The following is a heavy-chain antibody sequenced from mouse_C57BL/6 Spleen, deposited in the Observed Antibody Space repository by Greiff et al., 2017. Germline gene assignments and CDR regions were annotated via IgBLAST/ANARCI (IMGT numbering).Heavy chain of an antibody. CDR3: ARTEAAQATCFAY. Sequence: QVQLQQPGAELVKPGASVKLSCKASGYTFTSYWMHWVKQRPGQGLEWIGMIHPNSGSTNYNEKFKSKATLTVDKSSSTAYMQLRSLTSEDSAVYYWARTEAAQATCFAYWGQGTLVTVSA. CDR1: GYTFTSYW. D-gene: IGHD3-2*02. CDR2: IHPNSGST. J-gene: IGHJ3*01. V-gene: IGHV1-64*01.